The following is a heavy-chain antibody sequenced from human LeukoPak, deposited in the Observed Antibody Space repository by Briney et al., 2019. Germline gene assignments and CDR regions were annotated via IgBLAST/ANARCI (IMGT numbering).Heavy chain of an antibody. V-gene: IGHV1-2*02. CDR3: ARDGFFRDGSSGYWYFDL. D-gene: IGHD5-24*01. Sequence: GASVKVSCKASGYTFTGYYMHWVRQAPGQGLEWMGWIDPNSGGTNFAQKFQGRVTMTMDTSNSTAYMELSSLTSDDTAVYYCARDGFFRDGSSGYWYFDLWGRGTLVTVSS. CDR1: GYTFTGYY. CDR2: IDPNSGGT. J-gene: IGHJ2*01.